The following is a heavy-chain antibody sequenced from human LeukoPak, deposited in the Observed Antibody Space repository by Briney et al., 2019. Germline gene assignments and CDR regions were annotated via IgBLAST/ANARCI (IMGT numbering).Heavy chain of an antibody. D-gene: IGHD6-6*01. CDR3: ARVLSSSSGRLDY. CDR1: GYTFTGYY. Sequence: RASVKVSCKASGYTFTGYYMHWVRQAPGQGLEWMGRINPNSGGTNYAQKFQGRVTMTRDTSISAAYMELSRLRSDDTAVYYCARVLSSSSGRLDYWGQGTLVTVSS. CDR2: INPNSGGT. V-gene: IGHV1-2*06. J-gene: IGHJ4*02.